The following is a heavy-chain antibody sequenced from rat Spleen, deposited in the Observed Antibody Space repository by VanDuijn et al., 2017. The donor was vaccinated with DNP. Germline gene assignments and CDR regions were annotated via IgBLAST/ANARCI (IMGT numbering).Heavy chain of an antibody. Sequence: EVQLQESGPGLVKPSQSLSLTCSVTGYSITSSYRWNWIRKFPGNKLEWMGYINSAGSTNYNPSLKSRISITRDTSKNQFFLQLSSLTTEDTATYYCARWNIGTTTLDYWGQGVMVTVSS. J-gene: IGHJ2*01. D-gene: IGHD1-5*01. CDR1: GYSITSSYR. CDR3: ARWNIGTTTLDY. CDR2: INSAGST. V-gene: IGHV3-3*01.